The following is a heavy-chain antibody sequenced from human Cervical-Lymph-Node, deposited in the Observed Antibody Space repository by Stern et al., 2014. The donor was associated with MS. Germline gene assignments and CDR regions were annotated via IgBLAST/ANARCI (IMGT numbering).Heavy chain of an antibody. J-gene: IGHJ4*02. CDR3: ARQRYFDY. CDR2: IFPGGSDI. CDR1: GYTFTSHW. Sequence: VQLVQSGPEVKRPGASLKISCQASGYTFTSHWIGWVRQMPGKGLEWIAIIFPGGSDIRYSPSFQGQVTISADKSSSTAYLQWNNLKASDTAIYYCARQRYFDYWGQGTLVTVSS. V-gene: IGHV5-51*01.